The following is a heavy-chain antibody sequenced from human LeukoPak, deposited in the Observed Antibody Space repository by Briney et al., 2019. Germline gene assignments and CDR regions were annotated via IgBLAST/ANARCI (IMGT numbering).Heavy chain of an antibody. Sequence: PGESLQISCMGSGYSFSNYWTGWVRQMPGKGLEWMGIIYPGDSDTRYSTSFQGQVTISVDKSISTAYLQWSSLKASDTAMYYCARPSAAGSYYSGMDVWGKGTTVTVSS. V-gene: IGHV5-51*01. D-gene: IGHD6-13*01. CDR2: IYPGDSDT. J-gene: IGHJ6*04. CDR1: GYSFSNYW. CDR3: ARPSAAGSYYSGMDV.